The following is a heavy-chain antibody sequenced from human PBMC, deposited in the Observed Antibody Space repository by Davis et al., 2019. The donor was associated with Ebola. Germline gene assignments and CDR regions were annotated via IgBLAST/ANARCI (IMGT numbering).Heavy chain of an antibody. CDR2: ISSSSSYI. CDR1: GFTFSSYS. CDR3: ARDRAGTSQRDY. Sequence: GSLRLSCAASGFTFSSYSMNWVRQAPGKGLEWVSSISSSSSYIYYADSVKGRFTISRDNAKNSLYLQMNSLRAEDTAVYYCARDRAGTSQRDYWGQGTLVTVSS. D-gene: IGHD1-1*01. J-gene: IGHJ4*02. V-gene: IGHV3-21*01.